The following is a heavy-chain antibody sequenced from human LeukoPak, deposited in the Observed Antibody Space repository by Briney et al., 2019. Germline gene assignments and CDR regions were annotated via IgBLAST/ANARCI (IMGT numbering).Heavy chain of an antibody. CDR2: IYTSGST. Sequence: SETLPLTWTVSGXSISSYYGSWIRQPAGKGLEWIGRIYTSGSTNYNPSLKSRVTMSVDTSKNQFSLKLSSVTAADTAVYYCARDRGEPLFDYWGQGTLVTVSS. CDR3: ARDRGEPLFDY. J-gene: IGHJ4*02. D-gene: IGHD1-14*01. CDR1: GXSISSYY. V-gene: IGHV4-4*07.